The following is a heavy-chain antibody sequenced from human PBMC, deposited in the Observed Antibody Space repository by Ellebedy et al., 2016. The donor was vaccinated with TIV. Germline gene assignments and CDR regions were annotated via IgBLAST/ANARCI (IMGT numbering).Heavy chain of an antibody. CDR1: GFTFSSYW. Sequence: GESLKISXAASGFTFSSYWMHWVRQAPGKGLVWVSRINSDGGSTSYADSVKGRFTISRDNAKNTLYLQMNSLRAEDTAVYYCAREGYSSGWFGVYYYGMDVWGQGTTVTVSS. V-gene: IGHV3-74*01. J-gene: IGHJ6*02. D-gene: IGHD6-19*01. CDR2: INSDGGST. CDR3: AREGYSSGWFGVYYYGMDV.